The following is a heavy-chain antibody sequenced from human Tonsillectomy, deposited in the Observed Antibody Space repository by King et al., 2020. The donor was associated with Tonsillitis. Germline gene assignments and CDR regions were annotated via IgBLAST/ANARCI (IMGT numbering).Heavy chain of an antibody. D-gene: IGHD4-11*01. CDR2: INSDGSST. CDR3: ARSDYSKDAFDI. Sequence: VQLVESGGGLVQPGGSLRLSCAASGFTFSSYWMHWVRQAPGKGLVWVSRINSDGSSTSYADSVKGRLTISRDNAKNTLYLQMNSLRAEDTAVYYCARSDYSKDAFDIWGQGTLVTVSS. J-gene: IGHJ3*02. CDR1: GFTFSSYW. V-gene: IGHV3-74*01.